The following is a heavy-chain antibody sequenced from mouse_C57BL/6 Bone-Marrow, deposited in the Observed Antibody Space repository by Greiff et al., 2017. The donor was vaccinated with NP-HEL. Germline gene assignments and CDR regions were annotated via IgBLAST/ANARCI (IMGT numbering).Heavy chain of an antibody. Sequence: QVQLQQPGAELVKPGASVKLSCKASGYTFTSYWMHWVKQRPGQGLEWIGMIHPNSGSTNYNEKFKSKATLTVDKSSSTAYMQLSSLTSEDSAVYYCARGEKGYDNDGAWFAYWGQGTLVTVSA. CDR3: ARGEKGYDNDGAWFAY. D-gene: IGHD2-4*01. V-gene: IGHV1-64*01. CDR2: IHPNSGST. CDR1: GYTFTSYW. J-gene: IGHJ3*01.